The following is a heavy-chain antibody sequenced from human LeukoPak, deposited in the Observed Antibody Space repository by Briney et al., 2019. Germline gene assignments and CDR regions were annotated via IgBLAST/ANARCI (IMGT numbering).Heavy chain of an antibody. CDR1: GFTFSSYA. V-gene: IGHV3-64*01. CDR2: ISSNGGST. J-gene: IGHJ4*02. D-gene: IGHD6-13*01. CDR3: AREQYSSSWLATDY. Sequence: PGGSLRLSCAASGFTFSSYAMHWVRQAPGKGLEYVSAISSNGGSTYYANSVKGRFTISRDNSKNTLYLQMGSLRAEDMAVYYCAREQYSSSWLATDYWGQGTLVTVSS.